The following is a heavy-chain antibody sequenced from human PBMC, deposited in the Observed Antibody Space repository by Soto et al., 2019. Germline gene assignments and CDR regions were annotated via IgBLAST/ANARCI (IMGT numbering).Heavy chain of an antibody. CDR1: GYTLTELS. CDR3: AAAVVTAAYYFDY. D-gene: IGHD2-21*02. CDR2: IVVGSGNT. Sequence: SVKVSCKVSGYTLTELSMHWVRQAPGKGLEWIGWIVVGSGNTNYAQKFQERVTITRDMSTSTAYMELSSLRSEDTAVYYCAAAVVTAAYYFDYWGQGTLVTVSS. J-gene: IGHJ4*02. V-gene: IGHV1-58*02.